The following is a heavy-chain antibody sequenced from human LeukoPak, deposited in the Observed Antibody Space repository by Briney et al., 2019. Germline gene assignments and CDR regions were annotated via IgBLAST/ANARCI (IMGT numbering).Heavy chain of an antibody. V-gene: IGHV3-30*02. Sequence: PGGPLRLSCAASGFTFSSYGMHWVRQAPGKGLEWVAFIRYDGSNKYYADSVKGRFTISRDNSKNTLYLQMNSLRAEDTAVYYCAKDPTMVRGVIVVVDYMDVWGKGTTVTVSS. CDR2: IRYDGSNK. CDR3: AKDPTMVRGVIVVVDYMDV. D-gene: IGHD3-10*01. CDR1: GFTFSSYG. J-gene: IGHJ6*03.